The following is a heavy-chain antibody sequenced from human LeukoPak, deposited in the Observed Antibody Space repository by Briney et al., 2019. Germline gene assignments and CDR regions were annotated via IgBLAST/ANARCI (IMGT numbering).Heavy chain of an antibody. Sequence: GGSVRLSCTASGFTLSSSAMYWVRQAPGKGLEFVSVITSSGTGTDYADSVKGRFTISRDNSKNTLYLQMGSLRADDMAIYYCARIRSGWYFDYWGQGPLVPVSS. V-gene: IGHV3-64*02. CDR1: GFTLSSSA. J-gene: IGHJ4*02. D-gene: IGHD6-19*01. CDR2: ITSSGTGT. CDR3: ARIRSGWYFDY.